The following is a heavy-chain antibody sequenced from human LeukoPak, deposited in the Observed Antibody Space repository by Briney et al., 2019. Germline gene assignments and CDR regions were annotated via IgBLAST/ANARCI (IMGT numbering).Heavy chain of an antibody. D-gene: IGHD6-19*01. CDR3: AKSGSQWLAPDY. CDR2: ISYDGHNE. V-gene: IGHV3-30*18. J-gene: IGHJ4*02. CDR1: GFTFSSYG. Sequence: GRSLRRSCAASGFTFSSYGMHWVRQAPGKGLEWVAVISYDGHNEYYGDSVKGRFTISRDNSKNTLYLQMKSLRADDTALYYCAKSGSQWLAPDYWGQGTLATVSA.